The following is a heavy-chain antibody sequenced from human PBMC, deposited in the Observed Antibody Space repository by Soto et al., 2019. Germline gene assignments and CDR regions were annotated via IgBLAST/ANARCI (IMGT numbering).Heavy chain of an antibody. CDR3: GYTTVWPGFDF. V-gene: IGHV4-59*01. J-gene: IGHJ4*02. D-gene: IGHD2-8*02. Sequence: QVYLQESGPGLVKPSETLSLTCTVSGGSISNYYWTWVRQPPGKGLEWIGYIHYSGSTNYNPSLKSRVTISADTFKNQFSLKVNFVTAADTAVYYCGYTTVWPGFDFWGQGILVTVSS. CDR1: GGSISNYY. CDR2: IHYSGST.